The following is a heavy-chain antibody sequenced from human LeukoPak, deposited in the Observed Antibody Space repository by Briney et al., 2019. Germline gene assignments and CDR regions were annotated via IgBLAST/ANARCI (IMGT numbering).Heavy chain of an antibody. J-gene: IGHJ5*02. CDR2: IIPMFGSG. CDR3: VRRQALRGRHRAFDP. CDR1: GGTFGNYA. Sequence: ASVKVSCKASGGTFGNYAVSWVRQAPGQGLEWLGGIIPMFGSGKYPQKFQGRVTITTDEPTTTVYMELVSLTSEDTAVYYCVRRQALRGRHRAFDPWGQGTLVTVTS. V-gene: IGHV1-69*05. D-gene: IGHD3-10*01.